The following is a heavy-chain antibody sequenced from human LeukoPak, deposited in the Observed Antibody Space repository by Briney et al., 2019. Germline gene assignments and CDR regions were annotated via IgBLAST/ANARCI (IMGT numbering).Heavy chain of an antibody. D-gene: IGHD1-26*01. J-gene: IGHJ5*02. Sequence: ASVKVSCKASGYTFTNYAFGWVRQAPGQGPEWMGWISAYNGDRNYAQNFQGRVTMTTDTSTSTAFMELRSLRSDDTAVYYCARDDSGSLNWFDPWGQGTLVTVSS. CDR3: ARDDSGSLNWFDP. V-gene: IGHV1-18*01. CDR1: GYTFTNYA. CDR2: ISAYNGDR.